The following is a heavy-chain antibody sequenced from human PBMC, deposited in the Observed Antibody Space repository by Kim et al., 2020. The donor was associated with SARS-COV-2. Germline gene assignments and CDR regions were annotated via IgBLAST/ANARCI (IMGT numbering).Heavy chain of an antibody. CDR2: ISAYNGNT. D-gene: IGHD3-9*01. Sequence: ASVKVSCKASGYTFTSYGISWVRQAPGQGLEWMGWISAYNGNTNYAQKLQGRVTMTTDTSTSTAYMELRSLRSDDTAVYYCASPRPYDILTGPSDAFDIWGQGTMVTVSS. V-gene: IGHV1-18*01. CDR1: GYTFTSYG. CDR3: ASPRPYDILTGPSDAFDI. J-gene: IGHJ3*02.